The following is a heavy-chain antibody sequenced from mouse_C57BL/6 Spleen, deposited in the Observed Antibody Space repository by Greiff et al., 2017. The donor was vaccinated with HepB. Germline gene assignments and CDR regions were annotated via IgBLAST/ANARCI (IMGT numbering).Heavy chain of an antibody. CDR2: ISYDGSN. Sequence: VQLQQSGPGLVKPSQSLSLTCSVTGYSITSGYYWNWIRQFPGNKLEWMGYISYDGSNNYNPSLKNRIPITRDTSKNQFFLKLNSVTTEDTATYYCARDEDYREGFAYWGQGTLVTVSA. D-gene: IGHD5-5*01. V-gene: IGHV3-6*01. J-gene: IGHJ3*01. CDR1: GYSITSGYY. CDR3: ARDEDYREGFAY.